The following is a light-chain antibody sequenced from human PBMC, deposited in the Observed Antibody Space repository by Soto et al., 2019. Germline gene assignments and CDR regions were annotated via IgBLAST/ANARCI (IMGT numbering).Light chain of an antibody. CDR3: QQYDTSPPLYT. Sequence: EIVLKQSPGTLSLSPGERATLSCRASQSVDSTYLAWYQQKPGQAPRLLIYAASRRAAGIPDRFSGSGSGTDFTLTISRLEPEDFAVYYCQQYDTSPPLYTFGQGTNLEIK. CDR1: QSVDSTY. J-gene: IGKJ2*01. V-gene: IGKV3-20*01. CDR2: AAS.